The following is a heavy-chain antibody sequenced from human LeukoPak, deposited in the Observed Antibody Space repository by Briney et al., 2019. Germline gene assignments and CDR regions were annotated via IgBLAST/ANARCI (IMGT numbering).Heavy chain of an antibody. V-gene: IGHV3-9*03. CDR1: GFTFVDHA. CDR2: ISWSGGTV. D-gene: IGHD4-23*01. J-gene: IGHJ4*02. Sequence: PGRSLRLSCAASGFTFVDHAMHWVRQAPGKGLEWVSGISWSGGTVAYADSFKGRFTISRDNSKNSLYLQMNSLRAEDMAFYYCAKGVGFGGNSYLDDWGQGTLVTVSS. CDR3: AKGVGFGGNSYLDD.